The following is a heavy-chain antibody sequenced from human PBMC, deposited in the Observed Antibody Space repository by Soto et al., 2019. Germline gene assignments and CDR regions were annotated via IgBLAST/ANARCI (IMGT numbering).Heavy chain of an antibody. V-gene: IGHV3-11*01. J-gene: IGHJ4*02. CDR3: ASGYCSGGSCSRLDY. D-gene: IGHD2-15*01. CDR1: GFTFSDYY. CDR2: ISSSGSTI. Sequence: GGSLRLSCAASGFTFSDYYMSWIRQAPGKGLEWVSYISSSGSTIYYADSVKGRFTISRDNAKNSLYLQMNSLRAEDTAVYYCASGYCSGGSCSRLDYWGQGTLVTVSS.